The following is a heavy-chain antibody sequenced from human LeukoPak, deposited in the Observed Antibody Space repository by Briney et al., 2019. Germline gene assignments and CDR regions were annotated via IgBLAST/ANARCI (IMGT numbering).Heavy chain of an antibody. CDR1: GFTFSSYS. CDR3: ARDYGDLPARVPYFDY. Sequence: GGSLRLSCAASGFTFSSYSMNWVRQAPGKGLEWVSYISSSSSMIYYANSVKGRFTISRDNAKNSLYLQMKSLRDEDTAIYYCARDYGDLPARVPYFDYWGQGTLVTVSS. J-gene: IGHJ4*02. D-gene: IGHD4-17*01. CDR2: ISSSSSMI. V-gene: IGHV3-48*02.